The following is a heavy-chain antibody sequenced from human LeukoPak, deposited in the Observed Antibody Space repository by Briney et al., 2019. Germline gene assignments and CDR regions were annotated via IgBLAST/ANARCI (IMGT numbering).Heavy chain of an antibody. Sequence: GGSLRLSCAASGFTFSNAWMSWVRQAPGKGLEWVGLIKSKTDGGTTDYAAPVKGRFTISRDDSKNTLYLQMNSLKTEDTAVYYCTTGDVPPRDYWGQGTLVTVSS. D-gene: IGHD2-2*01. CDR1: GFTFSNAW. CDR3: TTGDVPPRDY. V-gene: IGHV3-15*01. J-gene: IGHJ4*02. CDR2: IKSKTDGGTT.